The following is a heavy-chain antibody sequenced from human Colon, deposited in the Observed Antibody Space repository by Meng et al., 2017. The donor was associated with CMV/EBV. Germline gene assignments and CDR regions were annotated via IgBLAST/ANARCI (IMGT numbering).Heavy chain of an antibody. CDR1: GGSISSGRYY. V-gene: IGHV4-39*01. Sequence: GSLRLSCTVSGGSISSGRYYWGWIRQPPGKGLEWLGNACYGVTTYYNPSLTSRVTISLDTSKNQFSLKLDSVTAADTAVYYCARRVSGSSFRDYWGQGTLVTVSS. J-gene: IGHJ4*02. CDR2: ACYGVTT. CDR3: ARRVSGSSFRDY. D-gene: IGHD3-10*01.